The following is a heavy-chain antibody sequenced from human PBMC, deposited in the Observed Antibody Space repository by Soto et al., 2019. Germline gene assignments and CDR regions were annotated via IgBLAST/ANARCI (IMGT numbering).Heavy chain of an antibody. D-gene: IGHD6-13*01. CDR1: GYTFTSYG. CDR2: ISAYNGNT. J-gene: IGHJ4*02. V-gene: IGHV1-18*04. Sequence: VASVKVSCKASGYTFTSYGISWVRQAPGQGLEWMGWISAYNGNTNYAQKLQGRVTMTTDTSTITAYMELRSLRSDDTAVYYCARALAAAGPFDYWGQGTLVTVS. CDR3: ARALAAAGPFDY.